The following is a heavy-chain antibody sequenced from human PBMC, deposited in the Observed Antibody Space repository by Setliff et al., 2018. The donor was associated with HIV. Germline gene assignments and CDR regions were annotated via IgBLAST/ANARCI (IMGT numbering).Heavy chain of an antibody. D-gene: IGHD3-10*01. CDR2: ISSDGSDK. Sequence: PGGSLRLSCAASGFAFRNYIFHWVRQAPGKGLEWVAIISSDGSDKNYADSVKSRFTISRDNPKNSLYLQMNSLRAEDSAVYYCARSQPMAQGVTPFDYWGQGVLVTVSS. CDR3: ARSQPMAQGVTPFDY. J-gene: IGHJ4*02. CDR1: GFAFRNYI. V-gene: IGHV3-30*07.